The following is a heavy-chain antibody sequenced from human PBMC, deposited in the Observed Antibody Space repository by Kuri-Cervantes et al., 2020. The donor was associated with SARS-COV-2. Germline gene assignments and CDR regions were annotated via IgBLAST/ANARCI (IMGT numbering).Heavy chain of an antibody. D-gene: IGHD3-10*01. V-gene: IGHV4-59*12. CDR2: IYYSGST. CDR1: GGSISSYY. CDR3: ARGRDGSGSDYYYYGMDV. J-gene: IGHJ6*02. Sequence: SETLSLTCTVSGGSISSYYWSWIRQPPGKGLEWIGYIYYSGSTNYNPSLKSRVTISVDTSKNQFSLKLSSVTAADTAVYYCARGRDGSGSDYYYYGMDVWGQGTTVTVSS.